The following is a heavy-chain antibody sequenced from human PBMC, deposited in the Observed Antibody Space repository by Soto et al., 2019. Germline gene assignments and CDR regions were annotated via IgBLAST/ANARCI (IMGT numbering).Heavy chain of an antibody. CDR1: GATFSSFA. CDR3: ASPLKWSGYYLAFDY. CDR2: IIPIFDTI. D-gene: IGHD3-3*01. V-gene: IGHV1-69*01. J-gene: IGHJ4*02. Sequence: QVQLLQSGAEVKKPGSSVKVSCKASGATFSSFAFSWVRQAPGQGLEWMGVIIPIFDTISYAQKFQGRVTITADESTRTAYMELNSLTSDDTAVYYCASPLKWSGYYLAFDYWGQGTLVIVSS.